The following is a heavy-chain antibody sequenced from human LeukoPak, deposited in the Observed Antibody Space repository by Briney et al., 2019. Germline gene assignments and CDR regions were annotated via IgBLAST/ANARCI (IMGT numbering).Heavy chain of an antibody. CDR3: ARDRETWYFDF. V-gene: IGHV3-33*01. J-gene: IGHJ4*02. Sequence: GGSLRLSCAASAFTFSSYGMHWVRQAPGKGLEWVAVIWYDGSNKYYADSVEGRFTISRDNSKNTRFLQMNSLEAEDTAVYYCARDRETWYFDFWGQGTLVTVSS. CDR1: AFTFSSYG. CDR2: IWYDGSNK.